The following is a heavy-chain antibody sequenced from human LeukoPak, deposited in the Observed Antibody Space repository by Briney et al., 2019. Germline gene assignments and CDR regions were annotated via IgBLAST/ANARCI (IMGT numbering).Heavy chain of an antibody. Sequence: GGSLRLSCAASGFTYSSYAMSWVRQAPGRGLEWVSSIRGSGTITYYTDSVKGRFTISRDNSQNKLYLQMNSLRADGTAVYYCAQVRADFGRYFGSWGRGTLVTVSS. D-gene: IGHD3-3*01. V-gene: IGHV3-23*01. CDR1: GFTYSSYA. CDR3: AQVRADFGRYFGS. J-gene: IGHJ4*02. CDR2: IRGSGTIT.